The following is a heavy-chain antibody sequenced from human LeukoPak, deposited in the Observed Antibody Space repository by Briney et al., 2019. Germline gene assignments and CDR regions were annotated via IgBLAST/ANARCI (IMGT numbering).Heavy chain of an antibody. D-gene: IGHD3-10*01. CDR3: ARDGSGSYYNVGGPPFDP. Sequence: ASVKVSCTASGGTFSSYAISWVRHAPGQGLEWMGRIIPILGIANYAQTFQGRVTNTADKSTSTAYMELSSLRSEDTAVYYCARDGSGSYYNVGGPPFDPWGQGTLVTVSS. J-gene: IGHJ5*02. CDR1: GGTFSSYA. CDR2: IIPILGIA. V-gene: IGHV1-69*04.